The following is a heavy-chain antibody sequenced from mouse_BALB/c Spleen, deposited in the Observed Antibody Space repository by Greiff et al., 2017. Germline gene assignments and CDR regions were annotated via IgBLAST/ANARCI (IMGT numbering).Heavy chain of an antibody. CDR1: GFTFSSYT. CDR3: ARTTTVVRWYFDV. Sequence: EVQVVESGGGLVQPGGSLKLSCAASGFTFSSYTMSWVRQTPEKRLEWVAYISNGGGSTYYPDTVKGRFTISRDNAKNTLYLQMSSLKSEDTAMYYCARTTTVVRWYFDVWGAGTTVTVSS. CDR2: ISNGGGST. D-gene: IGHD1-1*01. V-gene: IGHV5-12-2*01. J-gene: IGHJ1*01.